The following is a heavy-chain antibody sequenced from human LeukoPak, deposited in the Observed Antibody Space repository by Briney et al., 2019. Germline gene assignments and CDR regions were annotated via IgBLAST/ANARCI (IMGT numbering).Heavy chain of an antibody. J-gene: IGHJ6*02. D-gene: IGHD1-26*01. CDR3: ARVMGAPYYYYYGMDV. CDR2: IIPIFGTA. Sequence: GSSVKVSCKASGGTFSSYAISWVRQAPGQGPEWMGGIIPIFGTANYAQKFQGRVTITADESTSTAYMELSSLRSEDTAVYYSARVMGAPYYYYYGMDVWGQGTTVTVSS. CDR1: GGTFSSYA. V-gene: IGHV1-69*01.